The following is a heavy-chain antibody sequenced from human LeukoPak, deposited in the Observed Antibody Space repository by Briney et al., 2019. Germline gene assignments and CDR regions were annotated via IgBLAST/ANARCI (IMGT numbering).Heavy chain of an antibody. CDR1: GYTFTSYG. V-gene: IGHV1-18*01. CDR2: ISAYNGNT. Sequence: GASVKVSCKASGYTFTSYGISWVRQAPGQGLEWMGWISAYNGNTNYAQKLQGRVTTTTDTSTSTAYMELRSLRSDDTAVYYCARVGSFTGDYYGMDVWGQGTTVTVSS. J-gene: IGHJ6*02. CDR3: ARVGSFTGDYYGMDV. D-gene: IGHD1-14*01.